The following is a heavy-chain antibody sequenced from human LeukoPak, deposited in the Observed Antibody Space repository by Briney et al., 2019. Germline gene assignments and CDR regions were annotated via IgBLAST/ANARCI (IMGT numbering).Heavy chain of an antibody. Sequence: SETLSLTCAVSGGSISSGGYSWSWIRQPPGKGLEWIGYIYHSGSTYYNPSLKSRVTISVDRPKNQFSLKPSSVTAADTAVYYCARVSSEEFDYWGQGTLVTVSS. CDR3: ARVSSEEFDY. J-gene: IGHJ4*02. CDR2: IYHSGST. V-gene: IGHV4-30-2*01. CDR1: GGSISSGGYS.